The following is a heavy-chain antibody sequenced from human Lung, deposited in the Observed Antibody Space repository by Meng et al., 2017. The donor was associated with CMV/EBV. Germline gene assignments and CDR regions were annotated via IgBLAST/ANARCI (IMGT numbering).Heavy chain of an antibody. CDR2: ISSSGSTI. J-gene: IGHJ4*02. D-gene: IGHD3-22*01. CDR3: AREPGGYYLDY. CDR1: GFTFSDYY. Sequence: LYCADSGFTFSDYYMSWISQAPGKGLEWLSYISSSGSTIDYADSVKGRFTISRDNAKNSLYLQMNTLRAEDTAVYYCAREPGGYYLDYWGQGTLVTVSS. V-gene: IGHV3-11*01.